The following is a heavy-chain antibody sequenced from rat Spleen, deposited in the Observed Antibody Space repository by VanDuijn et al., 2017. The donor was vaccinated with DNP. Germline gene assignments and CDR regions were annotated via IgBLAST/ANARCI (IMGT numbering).Heavy chain of an antibody. CDR2: INSAGYT. CDR3: ASTQFSGDVNWFAF. D-gene: IGHD1-1*01. J-gene: IGHJ3*01. Sequence: EVQLQESGPGLVKPSQSLSLNCSVTGHSITNSYRWNWIRKFPGNKLEWMGYINSAGYTGYNPSLKSRISITRDTSKNQFFLQVNSVTTEDTATYYCASTQFSGDVNWFAFWGQGTLVTVSS. V-gene: IGHV3-3*01. CDR1: GHSITNSYR.